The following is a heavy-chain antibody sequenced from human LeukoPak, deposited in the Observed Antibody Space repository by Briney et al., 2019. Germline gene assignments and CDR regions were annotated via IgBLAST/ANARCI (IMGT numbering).Heavy chain of an antibody. CDR2: ISSSGSTI. J-gene: IGHJ6*02. Sequence: GGSLRLSCAASGFTFSSYEMNWVRQAPGKGLEWVSYISSSGSTIYYADSVKGRFTISRDNAKNSLYLQMNSLRAEDTAVYYCTRNYDFWRGPPAGYGMDVWGQGTTVTVSS. CDR1: GFTFSSYE. D-gene: IGHD3-3*01. CDR3: TRNYDFWRGPPAGYGMDV. V-gene: IGHV3-48*03.